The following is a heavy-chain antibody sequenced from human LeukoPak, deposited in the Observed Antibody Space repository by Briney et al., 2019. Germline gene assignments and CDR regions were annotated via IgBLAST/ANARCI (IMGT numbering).Heavy chain of an antibody. Sequence: SGGSLRLSCAASGFTFSSYGMHWVRQAPGKGLEWVAFIRYDGSNKYYADSVKGRFTISRDNSKNTLYLQMNSLRAEDTAVYYCAKDRVISSSLPPGDAFDIWGQGTMVTVSS. CDR3: AKDRVISSSLPPGDAFDI. CDR1: GFTFSSYG. CDR2: IRYDGSNK. V-gene: IGHV3-30*02. D-gene: IGHD6-13*01. J-gene: IGHJ3*02.